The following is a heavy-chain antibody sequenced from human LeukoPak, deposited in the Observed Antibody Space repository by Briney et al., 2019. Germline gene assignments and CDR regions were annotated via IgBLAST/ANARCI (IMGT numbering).Heavy chain of an antibody. CDR2: ISGSGGST. CDR3: AKDGGESYYNPTIFDY. V-gene: IGHV3-23*01. CDR1: GFTFSSYA. J-gene: IGHJ4*02. D-gene: IGHD3-10*01. Sequence: PGGSLRLSCAASGFTFSSYAMSWVRQAPGKGLEWVSAISGSGGSTYYADSVKGRFTISRDNSKNTLYLQMNSLRAEDTAVYYCAKDGGESYYNPTIFDYWGQGTLVTVSS.